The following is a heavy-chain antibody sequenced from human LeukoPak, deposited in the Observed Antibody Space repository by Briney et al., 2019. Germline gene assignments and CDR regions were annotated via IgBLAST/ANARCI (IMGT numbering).Heavy chain of an antibody. J-gene: IGHJ4*02. V-gene: IGHV3-74*01. CDR2: INGDGSAT. Sequence: GGSLRLSCAASGFTFSGHWMYWLRQAPGKGLAWVSRINGDGSATNYAGSMKGRFTISRDNARNIVYLQMNSLRVDDTAVYYCARDLNWGQVDYWGQGTLVTVSS. CDR3: ARDLNWGQVDY. D-gene: IGHD7-27*01. CDR1: GFTFSGHW.